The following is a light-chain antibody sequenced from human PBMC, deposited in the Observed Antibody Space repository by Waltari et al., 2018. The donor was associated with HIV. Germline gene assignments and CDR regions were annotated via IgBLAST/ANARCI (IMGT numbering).Light chain of an antibody. Sequence: QSALPQPASVSGSPGQSITISCTGTTSDVGGYKYVSWYQQHPGKAPKLVIYEVNNRPAGVSIRFSGSKSGNTASLTISELQAEDEADYYCTSYTSRNTRVFGTGTKVTVL. J-gene: IGLJ1*01. CDR1: TSDVGGYKY. CDR3: TSYTSRNTRV. CDR2: EVN. V-gene: IGLV2-14*01.